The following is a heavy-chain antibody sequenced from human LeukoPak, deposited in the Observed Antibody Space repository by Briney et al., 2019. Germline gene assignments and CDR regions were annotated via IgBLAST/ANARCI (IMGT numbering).Heavy chain of an antibody. CDR1: GYIFTTYS. CDR2: ISGYNGNT. D-gene: IGHD5-18*01. J-gene: IGHJ3*02. CDR3: ARDGGYNPGRDAFDI. V-gene: IGHV1-18*01. Sequence: ASVKVSCKASGYIFTTYSISWVRQAPGQGLEGMGWISGYNGNTNYAQKFQGRVTVTKDTSTSTVYMELRSLRSDHTAVYYCARDGGYNPGRDAFDIWGQGTMVTVSS.